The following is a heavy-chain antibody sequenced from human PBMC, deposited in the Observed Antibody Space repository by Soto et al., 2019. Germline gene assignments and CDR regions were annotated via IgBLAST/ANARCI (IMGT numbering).Heavy chain of an antibody. CDR2: IIPVLGTP. V-gene: IGHV1-69*14. D-gene: IGHD6-13*01. CDR1: GGTFTSTA. Sequence: QVHLVQSSAEVNKPGSSVKVSCKASGGTFTSTAFSWVRQAPGQGLEWMGGIIPVLGTPNDAQKFQARVTITADTHTTTDHMELSSLRSDDTAVYYCASSAGRDNLLNYYGLNVWAQGTTVTVSS. J-gene: IGHJ6*02. CDR3: ASSAGRDNLLNYYGLNV.